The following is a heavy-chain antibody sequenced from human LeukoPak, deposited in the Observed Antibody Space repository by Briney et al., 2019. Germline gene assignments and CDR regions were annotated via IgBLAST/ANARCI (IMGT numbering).Heavy chain of an antibody. D-gene: IGHD2-15*01. J-gene: IGHJ5*02. Sequence: SETLSLTCTVSGGSISSSSYYWGWIRQPPGTGLEWIGSIYYSGSTYYNPSLKSRVTISVDTSKNQFSLKLSSVTAADTAVYYCARGAPLICDWFDPWGQGTLVTVSS. V-gene: IGHV4-39*07. CDR1: GGSISSSSYY. CDR3: ARGAPLICDWFDP. CDR2: IYYSGST.